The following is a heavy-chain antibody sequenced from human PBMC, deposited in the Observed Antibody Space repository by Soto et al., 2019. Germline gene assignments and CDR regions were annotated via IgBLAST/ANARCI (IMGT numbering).Heavy chain of an antibody. CDR1: GFTFSSYD. Sequence: EVQLAESGGGMVQPGGSLRLSCVASGFTFSSYDVHWVRHAPGKGLEYVSSISSNGGTTYYGNSVKGRFTISRDNSKNTLYLQMGSLRAEDMAVYYCVRRVSGNYDYWGQGTLVTVSS. CDR2: ISSNGGTT. CDR3: VRRVSGNYDY. D-gene: IGHD1-7*01. V-gene: IGHV3-64*01. J-gene: IGHJ4*02.